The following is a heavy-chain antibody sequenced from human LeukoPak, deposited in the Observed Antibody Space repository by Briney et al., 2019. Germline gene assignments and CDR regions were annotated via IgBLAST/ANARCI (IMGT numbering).Heavy chain of an antibody. V-gene: IGHV1-18*01. CDR3: ARVATGLGWNWYYYYMDV. Sequence: ASVKVSCKASGYTFTSYGISWVRQAPGQGLEWMGWISAYNGNTNYAQKLQCRVTMTTDTSTSTAYMELRSLRSDDTAVYYCARVATGLGWNWYYYYMDVWGKGTTVTVSS. CDR1: GYTFTSYG. J-gene: IGHJ6*03. D-gene: IGHD1-7*01. CDR2: ISAYNGNT.